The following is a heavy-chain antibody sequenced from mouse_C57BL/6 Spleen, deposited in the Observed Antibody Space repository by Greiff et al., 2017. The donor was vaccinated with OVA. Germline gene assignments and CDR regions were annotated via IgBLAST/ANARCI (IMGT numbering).Heavy chain of an antibody. Sequence: VQLKASGPGLVKPSQSLSLTCSVTGYSITSGYYWNWIRQFPGNKLEWMGYISYDGSNNYNPSLKNRISITRDTSKNQFFLKLNSVTTEDTATYYCAIYGSTYFDYWGQGTTLTVSS. V-gene: IGHV3-6*01. CDR1: GYSITSGYY. CDR3: AIYGSTYFDY. J-gene: IGHJ2*01. CDR2: ISYDGSN. D-gene: IGHD1-1*01.